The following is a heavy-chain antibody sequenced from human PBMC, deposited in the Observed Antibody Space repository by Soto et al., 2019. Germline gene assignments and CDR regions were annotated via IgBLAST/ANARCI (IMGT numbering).Heavy chain of an antibody. CDR2: IIPIIGTA. Sequence: QVQLVQSGAEVKKPGSSVKVSCKASGGTFSSYAISWVRQAPGQGLEWMGGIIPIIGTANYAQKFQGRVTITADESTRTAYMELSSLRSEDTAVYYCARSKDIVLMVYAGPNYYYGMDVWGQGTTVTVSS. J-gene: IGHJ6*02. D-gene: IGHD2-8*01. CDR1: GGTFSSYA. CDR3: ARSKDIVLMVYAGPNYYYGMDV. V-gene: IGHV1-69*01.